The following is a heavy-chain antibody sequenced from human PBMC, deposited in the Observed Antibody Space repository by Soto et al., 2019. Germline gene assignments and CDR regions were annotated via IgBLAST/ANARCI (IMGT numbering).Heavy chain of an antibody. CDR1: GYSFTSYW. V-gene: IGHV5-51*01. J-gene: IGHJ6*02. CDR3: ASHKFIDSGSYDYYYGMDV. CDR2: IYPGDSDT. D-gene: IGHD1-26*01. Sequence: GESLKISCKGSGYSFTSYWIGWVRQMPGKGLEWMGIIYPGDSDTRYSPSFQGQVTISADKSISTAYLQWSSLKASDTAMYYWASHKFIDSGSYDYYYGMDVWGQGTTVTVSS.